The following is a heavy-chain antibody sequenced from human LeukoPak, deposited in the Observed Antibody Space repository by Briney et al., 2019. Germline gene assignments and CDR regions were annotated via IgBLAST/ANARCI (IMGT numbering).Heavy chain of an antibody. CDR2: ISAYNGNT. J-gene: IGHJ4*02. CDR1: GYTFTTYT. Sequence: ASVKVSCKASGYTFTTYTVGWVRQAPGQGLEWMGWISAYNGNTDYAQKFQGRVTLTTDTSTRTAYMELRSLKSDDTAVFYCARDQYDHVWGSYRPYFDYWGQGTLVSVSS. D-gene: IGHD3-16*02. V-gene: IGHV1-18*01. CDR3: ARDQYDHVWGSYRPYFDY.